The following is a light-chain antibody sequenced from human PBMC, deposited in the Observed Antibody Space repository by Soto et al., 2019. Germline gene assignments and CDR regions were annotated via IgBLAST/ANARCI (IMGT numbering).Light chain of an antibody. CDR1: QSISSY. CDR2: TTS. V-gene: IGKV1-39*01. J-gene: IGKJ1*01. Sequence: DIQMTQYPSSLSAYVGDRVTITCRASQSISSYLNWYQQKPGKAPNLLIYTTSSLESVVPSRFSGSGSGTDFTLTISSLQPEDFATYFCQQSYSRPRTFGQGTKVEI. CDR3: QQSYSRPRT.